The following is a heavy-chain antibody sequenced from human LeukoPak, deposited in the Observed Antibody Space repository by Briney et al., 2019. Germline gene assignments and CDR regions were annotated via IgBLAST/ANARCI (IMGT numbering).Heavy chain of an antibody. Sequence: GASVKVSCKASGYTFTGYYMNWVRQAPGEGLEWMGWINPNSGGTNYAQKFQGRVTMTRDTSISTAYMELSRLTFHDTALYYCATTGYTWSDGTYALDFWGQGTMVTVSS. D-gene: IGHD1-1*01. J-gene: IGHJ3*01. V-gene: IGHV1-2*02. CDR1: GYTFTGYY. CDR3: ATTGYTWSDGTYALDF. CDR2: INPNSGGT.